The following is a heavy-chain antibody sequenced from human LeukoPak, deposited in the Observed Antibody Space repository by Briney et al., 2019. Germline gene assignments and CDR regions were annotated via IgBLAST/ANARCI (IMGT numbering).Heavy chain of an antibody. CDR1: GYTFTSYD. Sequence: ASVKVSCRASGYTFTSYDIHWVRQATGQGLEWMGRMNPNRGDTDYAQKFQGRVTMTRDTSISTAYMELSSLRSEDTAVYYCARGPSQALDYWGQGTLVTVSS. J-gene: IGHJ4*02. D-gene: IGHD6-6*01. V-gene: IGHV1-8*01. CDR2: MNPNRGDT. CDR3: ARGPSQALDY.